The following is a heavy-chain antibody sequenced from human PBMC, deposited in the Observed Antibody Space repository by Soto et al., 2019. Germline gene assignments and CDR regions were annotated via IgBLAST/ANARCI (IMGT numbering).Heavy chain of an antibody. D-gene: IGHD3-10*01. CDR3: ARDRSGFGELPFDY. CDR2: IYHSGST. CDR1: GYSISSGYY. J-gene: IGHJ4*02. Sequence: SETLSLTCAVSGYSISSGYYWGWIRQPPGKGLEWIGSIYHSGSTYYNPSLKSRVTISVDTSKNQFSLKLSSVTAADTAVYYCARDRSGFGELPFDYWGQGTLVTV. V-gene: IGHV4-38-2*02.